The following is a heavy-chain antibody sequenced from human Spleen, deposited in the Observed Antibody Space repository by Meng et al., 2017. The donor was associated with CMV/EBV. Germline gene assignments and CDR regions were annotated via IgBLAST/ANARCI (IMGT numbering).Heavy chain of an antibody. Sequence: CKTSGYTFTNCWIGWVRQVSGEGPEWMGILFPRDSDTRYSPSFQGQVTFSADKSINTAYLQWSSLRASDTAIYYCARKQNSAHTFDLWGRGTVVTVSS. CDR2: LFPRDSDT. D-gene: IGHD2-15*01. J-gene: IGHJ3*01. CDR1: GYTFTNCW. V-gene: IGHV5-51*01. CDR3: ARKQNSAHTFDL.